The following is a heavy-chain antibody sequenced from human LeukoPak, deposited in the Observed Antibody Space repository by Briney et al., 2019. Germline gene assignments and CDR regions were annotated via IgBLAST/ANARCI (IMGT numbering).Heavy chain of an antibody. CDR1: GFTFSSYS. Sequence: PGGSLRLSCAASGFTFSSYSMTWVRQAPGKGLEWVSSISRSSSYIYYGESVKGRFTISRDNAKNSLYLQMNSLRAEDTAVYYCAERGITMIGGVWGKGTTVTISS. CDR3: AERGITMIGGV. V-gene: IGHV3-21*01. CDR2: ISRSSSYI. J-gene: IGHJ6*04. D-gene: IGHD3-10*02.